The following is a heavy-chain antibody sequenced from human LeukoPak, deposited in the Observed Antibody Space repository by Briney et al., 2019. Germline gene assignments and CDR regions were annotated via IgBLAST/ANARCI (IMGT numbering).Heavy chain of an antibody. CDR1: GFTLSSYA. D-gene: IGHD6-19*01. CDR2: ISAGGGT. V-gene: IGHV3-23*01. CDR3: ANALYSSGWYGNFDN. Sequence: GGSLRLSCAASGFTLSSYAMNWVRQAPGKGLEWVSTISAGGGTYYADSVKGRFTISRDNSKNTLYLQMNSLRAEDTAVYYCANALYSSGWYGNFDNWGQGTLVAVSS. J-gene: IGHJ4*02.